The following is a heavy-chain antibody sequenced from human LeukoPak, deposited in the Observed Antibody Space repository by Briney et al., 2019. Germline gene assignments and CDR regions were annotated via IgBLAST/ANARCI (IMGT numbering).Heavy chain of an antibody. Sequence: GGSLRLSCAASGFTFSACHMNWVRQAPGKGLEWLSYISHDGGRRLYADSVKGRFTISRDNAKSSVYLQMYNLRGEDTGVYYCARACGLGYGKDYWGQGTLVTVSS. CDR3: ARACGLGYGKDY. CDR1: GFTFSACH. D-gene: IGHD5-18*01. V-gene: IGHV3-48*04. CDR2: ISHDGGRR. J-gene: IGHJ4*02.